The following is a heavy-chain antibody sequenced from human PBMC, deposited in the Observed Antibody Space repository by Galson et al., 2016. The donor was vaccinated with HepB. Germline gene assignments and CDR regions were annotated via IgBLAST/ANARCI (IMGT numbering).Heavy chain of an antibody. J-gene: IGHJ4*02. CDR3: ARGSSMGLSAAAIDF. Sequence: SLRLSCAASGFTFSGYSMNWVRQAPGKGLEWVSSITSSSTFIYDTDSVKGRFTISRDNSKNSVFLHMSSLRVEDTAIYYCARGSSMGLSAAAIDFWGQGTQVTVSS. D-gene: IGHD6-13*01. CDR1: GFTFSGYS. CDR2: ITSSSTFI. V-gene: IGHV3-21*01.